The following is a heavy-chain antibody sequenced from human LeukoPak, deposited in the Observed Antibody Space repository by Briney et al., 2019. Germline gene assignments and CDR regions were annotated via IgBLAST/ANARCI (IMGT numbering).Heavy chain of an antibody. CDR3: ARSITTFGRIIDRFDY. J-gene: IGHJ4*02. CDR1: GFAFSSYS. CDR2: TASNSEYK. V-gene: IGHV3-21*06. D-gene: IGHD3-3*01. Sequence: GGSLRLSCAASGFAFSSYSLNWVRQVPGKGLEWVSCTASNSEYKYYADSVKGRFTISRDSAKNSVYLQMNSLRTDDAAVYYCARSITTFGRIIDRFDYWGQGILVTVSS.